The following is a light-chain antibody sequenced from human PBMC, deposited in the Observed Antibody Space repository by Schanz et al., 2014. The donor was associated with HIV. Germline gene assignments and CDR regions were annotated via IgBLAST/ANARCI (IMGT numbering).Light chain of an antibody. CDR3: GTWDDSLKAWV. CDR2: DVS. V-gene: IGLV2-14*03. J-gene: IGLJ3*02. CDR1: SSDIGAYNY. Sequence: QSALTQPASVSGSPGQSITISCTGTSSDIGAYNYVSWYQQPPGKAPKLMIYDVSNRPSGVPDRFSGSKSGTSASLAISGLQSEDETDYYCGTWDDSLKAWVFGGGTKLTVL.